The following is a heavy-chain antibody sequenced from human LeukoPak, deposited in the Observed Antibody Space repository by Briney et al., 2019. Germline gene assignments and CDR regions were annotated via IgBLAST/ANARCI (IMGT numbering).Heavy chain of an antibody. CDR2: INPNSGGT. CDR1: GYTFTGYY. D-gene: IGHD3-22*01. Sequence: GASVKVSCKASGYTFTGYYMHWVRQAPGQGLEWMGWINPNSGGTNYAQKFQGRVTMTRDTSISTAYMELSGLRSDDTAVYYCARGSRRIVVVITLSFDYWGQGTLVTVSS. CDR3: ARGSRRIVVVITLSFDY. V-gene: IGHV1-2*02. J-gene: IGHJ4*02.